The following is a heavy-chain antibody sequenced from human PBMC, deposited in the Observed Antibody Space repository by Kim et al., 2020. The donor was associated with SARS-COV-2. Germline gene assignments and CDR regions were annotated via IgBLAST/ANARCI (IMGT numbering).Heavy chain of an antibody. J-gene: IGHJ6*03. CDR3: AKAPSGTIFHYMDV. V-gene: IGHV3-23*01. D-gene: IGHD3-3*01. Sequence: ADSVKGRFTSSRDKSKNTLYLQMNSLRAEDTAVYYCAKAPSGTIFHYMDVWGKGTTVTVSS.